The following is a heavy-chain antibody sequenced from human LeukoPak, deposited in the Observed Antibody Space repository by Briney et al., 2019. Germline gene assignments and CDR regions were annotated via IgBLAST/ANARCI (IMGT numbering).Heavy chain of an antibody. J-gene: IGHJ4*02. Sequence: SETLSLTCTVSGGSISSYYRTWIRQPPGKGLEWIGYIYSPGSTNYNPSLKSRVNISIDTSKDQFSLRLSSVTAADTAVYYCSRDPSATAGYFDTWGQGTLVTVSS. V-gene: IGHV4-59*01. CDR1: GGSISSYY. CDR3: SRDPSATAGYFDT. D-gene: IGHD6-13*01. CDR2: IYSPGST.